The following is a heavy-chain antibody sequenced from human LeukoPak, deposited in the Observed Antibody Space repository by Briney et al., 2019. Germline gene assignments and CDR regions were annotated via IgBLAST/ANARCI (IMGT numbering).Heavy chain of an antibody. J-gene: IGHJ4*02. Sequence: SQTLSLTCAVSGGSISSGGYYWSWIRQHPGKGLEWIGYIYYSGSTYYNPSLKSRVTISIDTSKNQFSLKLSSVTAADTAVYYCARDSSGYWSFDYWGQGTLVTVSS. V-gene: IGHV4-31*11. D-gene: IGHD3-22*01. CDR3: ARDSSGYWSFDY. CDR2: IYYSGST. CDR1: GGSISSGGYY.